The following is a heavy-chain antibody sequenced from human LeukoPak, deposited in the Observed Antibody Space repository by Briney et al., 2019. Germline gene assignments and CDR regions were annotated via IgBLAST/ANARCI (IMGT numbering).Heavy chain of an antibody. V-gene: IGHV3-21*01. CDR3: TRGRRFCGADCHSWFDS. CDR2: ISSGATYI. Sequence: PWGSLRLSCAASGFALSDYAINWVRQAPGKGLEWVSSISSGATYIYYADSLRGRFTISRDSAKDSVSLQMDSLRAEDTAVYYCTRGRRFCGADCHSWFDSWGQGTLVTVSS. CDR1: GFALSDYA. J-gene: IGHJ5*01. D-gene: IGHD2-21*02.